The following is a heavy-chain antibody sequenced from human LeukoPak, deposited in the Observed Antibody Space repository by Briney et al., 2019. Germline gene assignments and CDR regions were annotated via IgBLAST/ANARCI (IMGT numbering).Heavy chain of an antibody. CDR1: GGTFSSYA. V-gene: IGHV1-69*13. Sequence: SVKVSCKASGGTFSSYAISWVRQAPGQGLEWMGGIIPIFGTANYAQKFQGRVTITADESTSTAYMELSSLRSEDTAVYYCASGSEGIAVAGADHWGQGTLVTVSS. D-gene: IGHD6-19*01. CDR2: IIPIFGTA. CDR3: ASGSEGIAVAGADH. J-gene: IGHJ4*02.